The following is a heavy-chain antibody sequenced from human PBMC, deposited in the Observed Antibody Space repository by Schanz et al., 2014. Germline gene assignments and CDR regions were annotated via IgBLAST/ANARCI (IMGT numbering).Heavy chain of an antibody. CDR3: ARANYRRKINFDY. D-gene: IGHD3-10*01. CDR2: IWYDENNK. Sequence: QVQLVESGGGVVQFGRSLRLSCAASGFTFNSYAMTWVRQAPGKGLEWVAVIWYDENNKYYADSVKGRFTMSRDNSKNTLYLQMNSLRAEDTAVYYCARANYRRKINFDYWGRGTLVTVSS. CDR1: GFTFNSYA. J-gene: IGHJ4*02. V-gene: IGHV3-33*08.